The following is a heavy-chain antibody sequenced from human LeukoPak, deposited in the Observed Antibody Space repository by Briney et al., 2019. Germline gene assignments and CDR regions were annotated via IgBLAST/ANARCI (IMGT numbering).Heavy chain of an antibody. CDR1: GGSFSGYY. Sequence: SETLSLTCAVYGGSFSGYYWSWIRQPPGKGLEWIGEINHSGSTNYNPPLKSRVTISVDTSKNQFSLKLSSVTAADTAVYYCASFTPYSSGWYGGAFDIWGQGTMVTVSS. D-gene: IGHD6-19*01. V-gene: IGHV4-34*01. J-gene: IGHJ3*02. CDR3: ASFTPYSSGWYGGAFDI. CDR2: INHSGST.